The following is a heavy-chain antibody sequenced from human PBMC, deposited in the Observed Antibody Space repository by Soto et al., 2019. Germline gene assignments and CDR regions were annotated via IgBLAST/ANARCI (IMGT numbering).Heavy chain of an antibody. CDR1: GYSFSNYW. CDR3: ARTQEKNSWYFDY. V-gene: IGHV5-51*01. D-gene: IGHD6-13*01. Sequence: GESLKISCQGSGYSFSNYWIGWVRQMPGKGLEWMGILFPGDFDTTYSPSFQGQVTISADKSISTAYVQWSSLKASDTAIYYCARTQEKNSWYFDYWGQGTLVTVSS. CDR2: LFPGDFDT. J-gene: IGHJ4*02.